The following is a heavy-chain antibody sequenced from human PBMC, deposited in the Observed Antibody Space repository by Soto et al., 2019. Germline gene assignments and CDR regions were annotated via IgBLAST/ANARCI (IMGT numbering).Heavy chain of an antibody. V-gene: IGHV3-64*01. Sequence: GGSLRLSCAASGFTFSSYAMHWVRQAPGRGLEYVSAISSNGGSTYYANSVKGRFTISRDNSKNTLYLQMGSLRAEDMAVYYCARERVPAANKPGAFDICGQGTMVTVSS. CDR2: ISSNGGST. CDR3: ARERVPAANKPGAFDI. D-gene: IGHD2-2*01. CDR1: GFTFSSYA. J-gene: IGHJ3*02.